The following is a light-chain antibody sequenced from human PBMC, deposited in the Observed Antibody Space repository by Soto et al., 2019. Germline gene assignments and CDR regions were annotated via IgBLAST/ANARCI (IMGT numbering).Light chain of an antibody. J-gene: IGKJ1*01. Sequence: EIVLTQSPGTLSLSPGERATLSCRASQSVYNDYLAWYQQKPGQAPRLLIYGASSRASGIPDRFSGSGSGTDFTLTISRLEPEDFAVYYCQQYGSSPRTLGQGTKVDI. CDR3: QQYGSSPRT. V-gene: IGKV3-20*01. CDR2: GAS. CDR1: QSVYNDY.